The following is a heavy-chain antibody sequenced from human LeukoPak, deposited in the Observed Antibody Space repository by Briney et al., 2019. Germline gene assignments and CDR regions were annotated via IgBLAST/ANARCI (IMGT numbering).Heavy chain of an antibody. J-gene: IGHJ4*02. CDR1: GFTFSSYD. CDR3: ARGYIAVAGTVYYYFDY. CDR2: IGTAGDT. V-gene: IGHV3-13*01. D-gene: IGHD6-19*01. Sequence: GGSLRLSCAASGFTFSSYDMHWVRQATGKGLEWVSAIGTAGDTYYPGSVKGRFTISRENAKNSLYLQMNSLRAEDTAVYYCARGYIAVAGTVYYYFDYWGQGTLVTVSS.